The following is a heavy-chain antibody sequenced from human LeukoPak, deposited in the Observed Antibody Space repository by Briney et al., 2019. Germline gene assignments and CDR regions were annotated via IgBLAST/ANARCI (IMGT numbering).Heavy chain of an antibody. CDR3: ARDPGIQLGDYYYYYGMDV. CDR2: IYYSGST. D-gene: IGHD5-18*01. CDR1: GGSISSGGYY. Sequence: SETLSLTCTVSGGSISSGGYYWSWIRQPPGKGLEWIGYIYYSGSTNYNPSLKSRVTISVDTSKNQFSLKLSSVTAADTAVYYCARDPGIQLGDYYYYYGMDVWGQGTTVTVSS. V-gene: IGHV4-61*08. J-gene: IGHJ6*02.